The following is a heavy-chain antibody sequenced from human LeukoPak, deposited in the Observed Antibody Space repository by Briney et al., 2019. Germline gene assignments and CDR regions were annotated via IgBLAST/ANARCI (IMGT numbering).Heavy chain of an antibody. Sequence: ASVKVSCKASGYTFTSYGISWVRQAPGQGLEWMGWISAYSGNTNYAQKLQGRVTMTTDTSTSTAYMELRSLRSDDTAVYYCARGVGYCSSTSCRYNWFDPWGQGTLVTVSS. V-gene: IGHV1-18*01. D-gene: IGHD2-2*01. J-gene: IGHJ5*02. CDR2: ISAYSGNT. CDR1: GYTFTSYG. CDR3: ARGVGYCSSTSCRYNWFDP.